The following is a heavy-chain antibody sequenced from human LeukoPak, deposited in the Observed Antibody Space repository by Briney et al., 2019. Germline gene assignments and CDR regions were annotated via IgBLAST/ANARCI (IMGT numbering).Heavy chain of an antibody. D-gene: IGHD2-15*01. V-gene: IGHV7-4-1*02. CDR1: GGTFSSYA. Sequence: ASVKVSCKASGGTFSSYAISWVRQAPGQGLEWMGWINSNTGNPTYAQGFTGRFVFSLDTSVSTAYLQISSLKAEDTAVYYCAKGYGCSGGTCYSFDYWGQGTLVTVSS. CDR3: AKGYGCSGGTCYSFDY. CDR2: INSNTGNP. J-gene: IGHJ4*02.